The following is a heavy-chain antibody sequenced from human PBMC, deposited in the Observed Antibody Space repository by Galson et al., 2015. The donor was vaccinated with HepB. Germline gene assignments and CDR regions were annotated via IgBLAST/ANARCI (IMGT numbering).Heavy chain of an antibody. CDR1: GGSMSSSSYY. CDR3: ARHLLGAYRSGWYSRLDP. V-gene: IGHV4-39*01. D-gene: IGHD6-13*01. Sequence: SETLSLTCTVSGGSMSSSSYYWGWIRQPPRKGLEWIASIYYGGSTFYNPSLESRVTISVDTSKNQFSLKLSSVTAADTAVYYCARHLLGAYRSGWYSRLDPWGQGTLVTVSS. J-gene: IGHJ5*02. CDR2: IYYGGST.